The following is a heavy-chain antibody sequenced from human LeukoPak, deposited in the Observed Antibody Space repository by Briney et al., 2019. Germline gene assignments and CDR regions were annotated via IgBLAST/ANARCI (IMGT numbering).Heavy chain of an antibody. CDR3: ARDSSSWARYFDL. CDR2: IYYSGST. D-gene: IGHD2-2*01. J-gene: IGHJ2*01. Sequence: SETLSLTCTVSGGSISSYYWSWIRQPPGKGLEWIGYIYYSGSTNYNPSLKSRVTISVDTSKNQFSLKVNSVTAADTALYYCARDSSSWARYFDLWGRGTLVTVSS. CDR1: GGSISSYY. V-gene: IGHV4-59*01.